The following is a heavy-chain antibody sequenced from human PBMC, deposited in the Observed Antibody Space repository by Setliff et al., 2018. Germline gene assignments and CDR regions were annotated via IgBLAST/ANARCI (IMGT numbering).Heavy chain of an antibody. D-gene: IGHD2-21*02. V-gene: IGHV4-38-2*02. Sequence: LSLTCTVSGYSISSGYIWGWIRQPPGKGLEWVGNIGHTGSINYNPSLESRLTISRDTSKNQVSLKLNSVTATDTAVYYCARDLGHGGDSDYWGQGIQVTVSS. J-gene: IGHJ4*02. CDR1: GYSISSGYI. CDR2: IGHTGSI. CDR3: ARDLGHGGDSDY.